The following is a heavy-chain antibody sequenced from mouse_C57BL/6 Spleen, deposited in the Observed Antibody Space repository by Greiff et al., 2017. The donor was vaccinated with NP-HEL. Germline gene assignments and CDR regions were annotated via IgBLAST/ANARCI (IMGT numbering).Heavy chain of an antibody. V-gene: IGHV1-82*01. Sequence: VQLQQSGPELVKPGASVKISCKASGYAFSSSWMNWVKQRPGKGLEWIGRIYPGDGDTNYNGKFKGKATLTADKSSSTAYMQLSSLTSEDSAVYFCARSYYGSSYSYYAMDYWGQGTSVTVSS. CDR2: IYPGDGDT. D-gene: IGHD1-1*01. CDR3: ARSYYGSSYSYYAMDY. J-gene: IGHJ4*01. CDR1: GYAFSSSW.